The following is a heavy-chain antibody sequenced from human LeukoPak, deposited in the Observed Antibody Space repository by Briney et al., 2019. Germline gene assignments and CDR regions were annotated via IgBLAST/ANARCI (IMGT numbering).Heavy chain of an antibody. V-gene: IGHV1-18*01. CDR1: GYTFTSYD. Sequence: GASVKVSCKASGYTFTSYDVNWVRQATGQGLEWMGWISAYNGNTNYAQKLQGRVTMTTDTSTSTAYMELRSLRSDDTAVYYCAGAWLAVAGTCQHWGQGTLVTVSS. CDR3: AGAWLAVAGTCQH. J-gene: IGHJ1*01. CDR2: ISAYNGNT. D-gene: IGHD6-19*01.